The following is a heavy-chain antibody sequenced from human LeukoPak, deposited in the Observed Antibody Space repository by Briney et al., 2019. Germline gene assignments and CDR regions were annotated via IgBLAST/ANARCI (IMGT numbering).Heavy chain of an antibody. D-gene: IGHD4-17*01. CDR2: ISGSGAMT. CDR3: ARAEHGDYVPYFDY. J-gene: IGHJ4*02. CDR1: GFTFSNHA. V-gene: IGHV3-23*01. Sequence: GGSLRLSCSASGFTFSNHAMIWVRQAPGKGLEWVLSISGSGAMTYFADSVKGRFTISRANAMGTLYLQMNSLRAEDTAVYYCARAEHGDYVPYFDYWGQGTLVTVSS.